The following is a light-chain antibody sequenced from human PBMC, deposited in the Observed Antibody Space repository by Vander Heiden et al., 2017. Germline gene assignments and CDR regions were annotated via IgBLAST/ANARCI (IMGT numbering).Light chain of an antibody. CDR1: QSISSY. J-gene: IGKJ1*01. V-gene: IGKV1-39*01. CDR3: QQNYSTPRT. CDR2: AAS. Sequence: DIQMTQSPSSLSASVGDRVTITCRASQSISSYLNWYQQKPGKAPKLLIYAASSLQSGVPSRFSGSGSGTDFALTISSLQPEDFATYYCQQNYSTPRTFGHGTKVEIK.